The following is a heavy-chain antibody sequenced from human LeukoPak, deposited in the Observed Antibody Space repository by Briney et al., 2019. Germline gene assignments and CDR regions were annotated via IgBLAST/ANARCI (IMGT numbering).Heavy chain of an antibody. CDR1: GGPISSGGYY. CDR3: ARYGGSSPSFDY. D-gene: IGHD1-26*01. J-gene: IGHJ4*02. Sequence: SQTLSLTCTVSGGPISSGGYYWSWIRQHPGKGLEWIGYIYYSGSTYYNPSLKSRVTISVDTSKNQFSLKLSSVTAADTAVYYCARYGGSSPSFDYWGQGTLVTVSS. V-gene: IGHV4-31*03. CDR2: IYYSGST.